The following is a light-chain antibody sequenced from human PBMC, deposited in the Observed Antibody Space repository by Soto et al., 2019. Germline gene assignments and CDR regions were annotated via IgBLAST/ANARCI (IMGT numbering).Light chain of an antibody. CDR1: QDISNY. J-gene: IGKJ3*01. CDR3: QQRGFT. V-gene: IGKV1-33*01. CDR2: DAS. Sequence: DIQMTQSPSSLSASVGDRVTITCQASQDISNYLNWYQQKPGKAPKLLIYDASNLETGVPSRFSGSGSGTDFTFTISSLQPEDIATYYCQQRGFTFGPGTKVDIK.